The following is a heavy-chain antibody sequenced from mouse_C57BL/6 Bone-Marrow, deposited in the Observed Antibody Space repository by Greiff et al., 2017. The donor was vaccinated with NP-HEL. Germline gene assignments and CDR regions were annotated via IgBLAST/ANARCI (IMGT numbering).Heavy chain of an antibody. D-gene: IGHD2-1*01. Sequence: VQLQQPGAELVKPGASVKMSCKASGYTFTSYWITWVKQRPGQGLEWIGDIYPGSGSTNYNEKFKSKATLTVDTSSSTAYMQLSSRTSEDSAVYYCARGGIYYGNYFYWYFDVWGTGTTVTVSS. CDR3: ARGGIYYGNYFYWYFDV. V-gene: IGHV1-55*01. CDR1: GYTFTSYW. CDR2: IYPGSGST. J-gene: IGHJ1*03.